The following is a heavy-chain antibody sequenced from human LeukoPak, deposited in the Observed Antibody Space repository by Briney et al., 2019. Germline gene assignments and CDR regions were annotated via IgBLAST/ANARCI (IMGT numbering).Heavy chain of an antibody. D-gene: IGHD3/OR15-3a*01. Sequence: GGSLRLSCAASGFSFSNYWMSWVRQAPGKGLEWVATIREDGSEKYYVDSVKGRFTISRDNAKKSLYLQMNSLRAEDTALYYCADALDWAYWGQGTLVTVSS. J-gene: IGHJ4*02. CDR2: IREDGSEK. CDR3: ADALDWAY. CDR1: GFSFSNYW. V-gene: IGHV3-7*01.